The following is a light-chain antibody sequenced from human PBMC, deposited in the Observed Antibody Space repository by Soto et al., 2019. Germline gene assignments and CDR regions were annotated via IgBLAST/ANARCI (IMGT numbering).Light chain of an antibody. V-gene: IGKV1-17*01. CDR3: QHHNSYPRT. CDR1: QAIGNN. CDR2: GEY. Sequence: DTQLTHSPPSLSPSLEDKATITSRPSQAIGNNLGWFQQKPGQPPKRLIYGEYNLESWVPSRFSGSGSGTEFTLTISSLQPEDLGTYYCQHHNSYPRTFGQGTKVEIK. J-gene: IGKJ1*01.